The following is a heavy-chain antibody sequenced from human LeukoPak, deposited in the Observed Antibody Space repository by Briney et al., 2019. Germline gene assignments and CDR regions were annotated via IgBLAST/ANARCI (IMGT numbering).Heavy chain of an antibody. CDR2: IDSSGGYM. Sequence: PGGSLRLSCEASGFTFNTYSMNWARQAPGKGLEWVSSIDSSGGYMFYADSVKGRFIISRDNAKDSLYLQMNSLKTEDTAVYYCTSAMVRGVAGVYFDYWGQGTLVTVSS. D-gene: IGHD3-10*01. CDR3: TSAMVRGVAGVYFDY. J-gene: IGHJ4*02. V-gene: IGHV3-21*03. CDR1: GFTFNTYS.